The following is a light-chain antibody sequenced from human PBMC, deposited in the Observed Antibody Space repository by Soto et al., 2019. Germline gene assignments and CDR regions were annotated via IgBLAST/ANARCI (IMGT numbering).Light chain of an antibody. CDR1: SSDVGSYDL. J-gene: IGLJ2*01. V-gene: IGLV2-23*01. CDR3: CSYAGGSTLL. Sequence: QSALTQPASVSGSPGQSITISCTGTSSDVGSYDLVSWYQQHPDKAPKLMIYEVNKRPSGVSNRFSGSKSGNTASLTISGLQPEDEADYYCCSYAGGSTLLVGGGTKVTVL. CDR2: EVN.